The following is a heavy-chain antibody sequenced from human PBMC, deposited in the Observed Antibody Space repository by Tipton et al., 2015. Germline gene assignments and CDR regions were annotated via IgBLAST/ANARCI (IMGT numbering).Heavy chain of an antibody. J-gene: IGHJ4*02. V-gene: IGHV4-59*01. Sequence: TLSLTCSVSSDSISKYYWSWIRQPPGKELEWIGYIQYSGSTNYNPSLKSRVTISVDTSNKQISLNLSSVTAADTAVYYCASPLHYDTRGFFYASWGLGTLVTVSP. CDR1: SDSISKYY. CDR3: ASPLHYDTRGFFYAS. CDR2: IQYSGST. D-gene: IGHD2/OR15-2a*01.